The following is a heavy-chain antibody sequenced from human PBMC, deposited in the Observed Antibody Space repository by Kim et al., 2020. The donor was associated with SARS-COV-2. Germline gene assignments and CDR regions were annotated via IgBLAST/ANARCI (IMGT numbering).Heavy chain of an antibody. Sequence: GGSLRLSCAASGFTVSSNYMSWVRQAPGKGLEWVSVIYSGGSTYYADSVKGRFTISRDNSKNTLYLQMNSLRAEDTDVYYCAKYLYCSGGSCYPVDYWSQGTLHTDST. D-gene: IGHD2-15*01. CDR1: GFTVSSNY. CDR3: AKYLYCSGGSCYPVDY. CDR2: IYSGGST. J-gene: IGHJ4*02. V-gene: IGHV3-53*01.